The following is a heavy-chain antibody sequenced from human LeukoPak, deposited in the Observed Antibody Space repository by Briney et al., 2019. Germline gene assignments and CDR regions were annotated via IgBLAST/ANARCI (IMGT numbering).Heavy chain of an antibody. CDR2: MNPDSGNT. CDR3: TKCPRGDYTKAEN. Sequence: ASVKVSCKSSAYTFTIYDINWVRQATGQGLEWMGWMNPDSGNTGYPQKFQGRVTMTRDTSKSTAYMELSSLRSEDTAVYYCTKCPRGDYTKAENWGQGTLVIVSS. V-gene: IGHV1-8*01. J-gene: IGHJ4*02. D-gene: IGHD4-17*01. CDR1: AYTFTIYD.